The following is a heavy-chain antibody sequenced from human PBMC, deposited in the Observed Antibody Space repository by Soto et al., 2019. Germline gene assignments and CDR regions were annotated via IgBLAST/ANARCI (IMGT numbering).Heavy chain of an antibody. V-gene: IGHV1-46*01. Sequence: QVQLVKSGAEVKKPGASVKVSCKASGYTFTSYYMHWVRQAPGQGLEWMGIINPSGGSTRYAQKFQGRVTMTRDTSTSTGYMELSSLRSEDTAVYYCARVYWWSTSPPGPWGQGTLVTVSS. D-gene: IGHD2-15*01. J-gene: IGHJ5*02. CDR3: ARVYWWSTSPPGP. CDR1: GYTFTSYY. CDR2: INPSGGST.